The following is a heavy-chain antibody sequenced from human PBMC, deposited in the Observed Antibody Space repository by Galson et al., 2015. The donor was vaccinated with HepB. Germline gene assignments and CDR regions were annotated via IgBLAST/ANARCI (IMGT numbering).Heavy chain of an antibody. V-gene: IGHV3-21*01. CDR1: GFTFSSYS. CDR2: ISSSSSYI. J-gene: IGHJ4*02. CDR3: ARTVDNWKVDY. Sequence: SLRLSCAASGFTFSSYSMNWVRQAPGKGLEWVSSISSSSSYIYYADSVKGRFTISRDNAKNSLYLQMDSLRAEDTAVYYCARTVDNWKVDYWGQGTLVTVSS. D-gene: IGHD1-20*01.